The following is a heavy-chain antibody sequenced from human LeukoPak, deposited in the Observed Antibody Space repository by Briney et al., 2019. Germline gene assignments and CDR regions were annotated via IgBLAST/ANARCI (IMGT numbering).Heavy chain of an antibody. CDR2: ISSSGSAT. CDR1: GFTFSTYE. Sequence: GGSLRLSCAASGFTFSTYEMNWVRQAPGQGLEWVSHISSSGSATYYADSVKDRFTISRDNAKNSVYLKMNSLRAEDTAGYYCASPQYYFDYWGQGTLVTVSS. V-gene: IGHV3-48*03. J-gene: IGHJ4*02. CDR3: ASPQYYFDY. D-gene: IGHD5-24*01.